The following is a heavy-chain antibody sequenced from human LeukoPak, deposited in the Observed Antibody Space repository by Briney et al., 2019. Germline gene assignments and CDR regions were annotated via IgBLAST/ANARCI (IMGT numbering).Heavy chain of an antibody. Sequence: SGTLSLTCAVYGGSFSGYYWSWIRQPPGKGLEWIGEINHSGSTNYNPSLKSRVTISVDTSKNQFSLKLSSVTAADTAVYYCARGSPVAGTENWFDPWGQGTLVTVSS. J-gene: IGHJ5*02. V-gene: IGHV4-34*01. CDR3: ARGSPVAGTENWFDP. CDR2: INHSGST. D-gene: IGHD6-19*01. CDR1: GGSFSGYY.